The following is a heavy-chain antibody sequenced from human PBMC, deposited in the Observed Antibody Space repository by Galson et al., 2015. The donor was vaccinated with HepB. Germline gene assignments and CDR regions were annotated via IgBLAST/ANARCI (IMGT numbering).Heavy chain of an antibody. CDR2: IYYSGST. V-gene: IGHV4-31*03. D-gene: IGHD2-2*01. CDR1: GGSISSGGYY. Sequence: TLSLTCTVSGGSISSGGYYWSWIRQHPGKGLEWIGYIYYSGSTYYNPSLKSRVTISVDTSKNQFSLKLSSVTAADTAVYYCARDAVPAAMFHYYGMDVWGQGTTVTVSS. CDR3: ARDAVPAAMFHYYGMDV. J-gene: IGHJ6*02.